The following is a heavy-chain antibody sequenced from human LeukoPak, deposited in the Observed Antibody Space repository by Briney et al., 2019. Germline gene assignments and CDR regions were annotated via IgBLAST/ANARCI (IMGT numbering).Heavy chain of an antibody. V-gene: IGHV3-21*01. J-gene: IGHJ4*02. Sequence: GESLRLSCAASGFTFSTYSMNWVRQAPGKGLEWVSSISISSNYIYYADSVEGRFTISRDNAKNSLYLQMNSLRAEDTAVYYSARDQTSVDDSSGYRKYSFGFWGQGTLVTVSS. CDR2: ISISSNYI. CDR3: ARDQTSVDDSSGYRKYSFGF. CDR1: GFTFSTYS. D-gene: IGHD3-22*01.